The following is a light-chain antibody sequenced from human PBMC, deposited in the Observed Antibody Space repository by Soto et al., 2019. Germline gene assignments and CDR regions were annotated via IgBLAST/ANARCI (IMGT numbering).Light chain of an antibody. CDR3: QQRSNWYT. J-gene: IGKJ2*01. CDR2: DAS. Sequence: EIVLTQSPATLSLSPGERATLSCWASQSVSSYLAWYQQKPGQAPRLLIYDASSRATGIPARFSGSGSGTDFTLTISSLEPEDFAVYYCQQRSNWYTFGQGTKLEIK. V-gene: IGKV3-11*01. CDR1: QSVSSY.